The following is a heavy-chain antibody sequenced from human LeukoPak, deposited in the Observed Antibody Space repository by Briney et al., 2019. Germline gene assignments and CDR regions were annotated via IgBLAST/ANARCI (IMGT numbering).Heavy chain of an antibody. D-gene: IGHD6-13*01. CDR1: GFTFSDYY. CDR3: ARDYRDSSSWYYAFDI. CDR2: ISSSGSTI. Sequence: PGGSLRLSCAASGFTFSDYYMSCIRQAPGEGLEWVSYISSSGSTIYYADSVKGRFTISRDNAKNSLYLQMNSLRAEDTAVYYCARDYRDSSSWYYAFDIWGQGTMVTVSS. J-gene: IGHJ3*02. V-gene: IGHV3-11*01.